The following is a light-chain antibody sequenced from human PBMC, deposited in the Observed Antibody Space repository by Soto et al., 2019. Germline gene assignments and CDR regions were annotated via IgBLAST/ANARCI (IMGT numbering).Light chain of an antibody. CDR1: QDIVTS. J-gene: IGKJ2*01. CDR2: DAS. Sequence: DIQLTQSPSSLSASVGDRVTITCQASQDIVTSLNWYQQKPGSAPNLLIYDASNLQTGVPSRFSGSGSGTDFTFTISSLQPEDSATYYCQQFDNLPYTFGQGTKLEIK. CDR3: QQFDNLPYT. V-gene: IGKV1-33*01.